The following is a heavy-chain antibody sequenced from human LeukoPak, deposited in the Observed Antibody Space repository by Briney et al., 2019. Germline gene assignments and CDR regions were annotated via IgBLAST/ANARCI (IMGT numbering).Heavy chain of an antibody. CDR2: ISGSGGST. V-gene: IGHV3-23*01. CDR3: AKDQGLWFGELSRRDYYYYGMDV. J-gene: IGHJ6*02. Sequence: GGSLRLSCAASGFTFSSYAMSWVRQAPGKGLEWVSAISGSGGSTYYAYSVKGRFTISRDNSKNTLYLQMNSLRAEDTAVYYCAKDQGLWFGELSRRDYYYYGMDVWGQGTTVTVSS. D-gene: IGHD3-10*01. CDR1: GFTFSSYA.